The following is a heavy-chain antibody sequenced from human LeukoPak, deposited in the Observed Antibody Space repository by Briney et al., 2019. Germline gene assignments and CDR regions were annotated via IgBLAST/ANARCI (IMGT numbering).Heavy chain of an antibody. CDR1: GGSISSSSHS. Sequence: SETLSLTCTVSGGSISSSSHSWGWIRQPPGKGLEWTGSIYYTGTTYYNPSLKSRVTISVDTSKNQFSLKLNSVTAADTAVYYCARRGVAAAGYDYWGQGTLVTVSS. J-gene: IGHJ4*02. D-gene: IGHD6-13*01. CDR2: IYYTGTT. V-gene: IGHV4-39*01. CDR3: ARRGVAAAGYDY.